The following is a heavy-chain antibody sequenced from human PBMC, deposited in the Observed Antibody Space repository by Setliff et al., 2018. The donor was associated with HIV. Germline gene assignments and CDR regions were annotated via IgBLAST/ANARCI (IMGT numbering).Heavy chain of an antibody. J-gene: IGHJ6*02. V-gene: IGHV4-38-2*01. CDR3: ARGGPTAAFGLDV. Sequence: TLSLTCAVSGYSISSGYYWGWIRQPPGKGLEWIGNIYHHGTTYYYPSLKGRVTISLDTSNNQFSLNLNSVTAADTAVYYCARGGPTAAFGLDVWGQGTTVTVSS. CDR2: IYHHGTT. CDR1: GYSISSGYY. D-gene: IGHD4-17*01.